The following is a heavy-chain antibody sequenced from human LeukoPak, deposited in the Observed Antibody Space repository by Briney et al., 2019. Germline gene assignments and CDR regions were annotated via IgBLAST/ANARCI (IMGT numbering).Heavy chain of an antibody. CDR1: GGTFSSHA. V-gene: IGHV1-18*01. D-gene: IGHD3-3*01. CDR2: ISAYNGNT. J-gene: IGHJ4*02. CDR3: ARAGRITIFGVVIPQSYYFDY. Sequence: ASVKVSCKASGGTFSSHAISWVRQARGQGLEWMGWISAYNGNTNYAQKLQGRVTMTTDTSTSTAYMELRSLRSDDTAVYYCARAGRITIFGVVIPQSYYFDYWGQGTLVTVSS.